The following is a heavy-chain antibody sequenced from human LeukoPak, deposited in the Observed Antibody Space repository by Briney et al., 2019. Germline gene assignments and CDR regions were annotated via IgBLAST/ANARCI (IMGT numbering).Heavy chain of an antibody. CDR2: LSRNGGST. V-gene: IGHV3-23*01. CDR1: DFTGSSNY. Sequence: GSRRLSCAASDFTGSSNYMSWVRQAPGKGLEWVSGLSRNGGSTYYAHFVKGRFIISRDNSKNTVYLQMDSLRAEDTAVYYCAKAQQQLRYYYNMDVWGQETTVTVSS. CDR3: AKAQQQLRYYYNMDV. J-gene: IGHJ6*02. D-gene: IGHD6-13*01.